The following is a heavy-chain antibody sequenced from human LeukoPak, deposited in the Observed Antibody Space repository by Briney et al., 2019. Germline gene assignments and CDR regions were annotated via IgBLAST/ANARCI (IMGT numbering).Heavy chain of an antibody. CDR1: GGSMTSHY. V-gene: IGHV4-59*11. CDR3: ARTPGNTLDY. CDR2: AFYSGTT. Sequence: PSETLSLTCSVSGGSMTSHYWTWIRQPPGKRLEWIGYAFYSGTTNYNPSLKSRVTISVDTSKKQFSLKLNSVTAADTAVYYCARTPGNTLDYWGQGTLVSVSS. J-gene: IGHJ4*02. D-gene: IGHD1-14*01.